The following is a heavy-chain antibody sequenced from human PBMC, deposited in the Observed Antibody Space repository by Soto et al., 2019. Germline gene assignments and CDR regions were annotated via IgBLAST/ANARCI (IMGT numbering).Heavy chain of an antibody. D-gene: IGHD2-2*01. CDR1: GGSISSYY. CDR2: IYYSGST. Sequence: PSETLSLTCTVSGGSISSYYWSWIRQPPGKGLEWIGYIYYSGSTNYNPSLKSRVTISVDTSKNQFSLKLSSVTAADTAVYYCARWLGYCSSTSCYDPYYFDYWGQGTLVTVSS. CDR3: ARWLGYCSSTSCYDPYYFDY. V-gene: IGHV4-59*01. J-gene: IGHJ4*02.